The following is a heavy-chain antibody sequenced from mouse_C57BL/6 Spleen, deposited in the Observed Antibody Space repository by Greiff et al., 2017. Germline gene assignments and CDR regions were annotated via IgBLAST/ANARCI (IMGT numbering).Heavy chain of an antibody. J-gene: IGHJ4*01. CDR3: ASAVVDYAMDY. V-gene: IGHV1-81*01. CDR1: GYTFTSYG. D-gene: IGHD1-1*01. CDR2: IYPRSGNT. Sequence: QVQLKQSGAELARPGASVKLSCKASGYTFTSYGISWVKQRTGQGLEWIGEIYPRSGNTYYNEKFKGKATLTADKSSSTAYMELRSLTSEDSAVXFCASAVVDYAMDYWGQGTSVTVSS.